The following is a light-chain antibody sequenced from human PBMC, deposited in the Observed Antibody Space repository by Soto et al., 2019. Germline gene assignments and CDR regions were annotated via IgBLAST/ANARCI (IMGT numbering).Light chain of an antibody. V-gene: IGKV1-33*01. CDR1: QDISNY. J-gene: IGKJ5*01. CDR2: DAS. CDR3: QQHDNLPIT. Sequence: DIQMTQSPSSLSASVGDRVTITCQASQDISNYLNRYQQKPGKAPKLLIYDASNLETGVPSRFSGSGDRTDFTFTISGMRPEDIAPYSCQQHDNLPITFGQGTRLEIK.